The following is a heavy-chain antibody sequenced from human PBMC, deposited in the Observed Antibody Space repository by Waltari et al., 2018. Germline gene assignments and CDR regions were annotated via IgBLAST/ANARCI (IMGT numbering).Heavy chain of an antibody. CDR3: ASDRCRGLYLDS. CDR2: VHPSGRS. J-gene: IGHJ4*02. CDR1: GDSISNTFF. Sequence: VQLQESGTGLVKPSGTLSLTCTVSGDSISNTFFWSWVRQSPGKGLEWIGQVHPSGRSNYNPSLESRVTVSMDTSKNQISLRVTFVTAGDTAIYYCASDRCRGLYLDSWGQGTLVTVSP. D-gene: IGHD2-15*01. V-gene: IGHV4-4*02.